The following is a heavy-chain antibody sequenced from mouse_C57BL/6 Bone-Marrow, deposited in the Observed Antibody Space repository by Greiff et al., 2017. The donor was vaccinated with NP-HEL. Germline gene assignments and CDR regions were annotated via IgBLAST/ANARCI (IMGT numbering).Heavy chain of an antibody. V-gene: IGHV5-4*01. J-gene: IGHJ2*01. CDR3: AREGWLSTFDY. CDR1: GFTFSSYA. CDR2: ISDGGRYT. Sequence: VQLVESGGGLVKPGGSLKLSCAASGFTFSSYAMSWVRQTPEKRLEWVATISDGGRYTYYPDNVKGRVTISRDNAKNNLYLQMSHLKSEDTAMYYCAREGWLSTFDYWGQGTTLTVSS. D-gene: IGHD2-3*01.